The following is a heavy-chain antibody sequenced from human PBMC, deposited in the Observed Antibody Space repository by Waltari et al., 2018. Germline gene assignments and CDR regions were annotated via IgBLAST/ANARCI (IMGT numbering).Heavy chain of an antibody. V-gene: IGHV4-59*01. D-gene: IGHD3-9*01. CDR3: ARGAPLVVLTGYSPFDP. CDR2: IYYSGIT. Sequence: QVQLQESGPGLVKPSETLSLTCTVSGGSISSYYWSWIRQPPGKGLEWIGYIYYSGITSYNPSLKSRVTISVDTSKNQFSLKLSSVTAADTAVYYCARGAPLVVLTGYSPFDPWGQGTLVTVSS. CDR1: GGSISSYY. J-gene: IGHJ5*02.